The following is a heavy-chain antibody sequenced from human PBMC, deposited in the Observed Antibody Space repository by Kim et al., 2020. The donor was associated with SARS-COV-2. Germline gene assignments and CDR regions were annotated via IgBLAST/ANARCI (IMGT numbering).Heavy chain of an antibody. CDR3: AREGYYDSSGHRYTDAFDI. J-gene: IGHJ3*02. V-gene: IGHV4-4*07. CDR1: GGSISSYY. D-gene: IGHD3-22*01. Sequence: SETLSLTCTVSGGSISSYYWSWIRQPAGKGLEWIGRIYTSGSTNYNPSLKSRVTMSVDTSKNQFSLKLSSVTAADTAVYYCAREGYYDSSGHRYTDAFDIWGQGTMVTVSS. CDR2: IYTSGST.